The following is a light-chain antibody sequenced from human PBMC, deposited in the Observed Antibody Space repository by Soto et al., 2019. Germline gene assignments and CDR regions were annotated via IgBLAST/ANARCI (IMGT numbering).Light chain of an antibody. CDR3: QQSYSTTPYT. CDR2: AAS. V-gene: IGKV1-39*01. J-gene: IGKJ2*01. CDR1: QSISSY. Sequence: DIQMTQSPSSLSASVGDRVTITCRAIQSISSYLNWYQHKPGKAHKLLIYAASSLQSGVPSRFSGSGSGTDLTLTISSLQPEDYATYYCQQSYSTTPYTFGHGTKLEIK.